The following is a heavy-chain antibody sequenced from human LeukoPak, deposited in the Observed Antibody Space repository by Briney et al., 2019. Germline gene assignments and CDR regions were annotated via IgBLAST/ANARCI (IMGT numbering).Heavy chain of an antibody. CDR1: GYTFTSYD. D-gene: IGHD6-19*01. J-gene: IGHJ4*02. CDR2: INPNSGGT. CDR3: ARDDSGWYGDGIAY. Sequence: ASVKVSCKASGYTFTSYDINSVRQATGQGLEWMGWINPNSGGTNYAQKFQGRVTMTRDTSISTAYMELSRLRSDDTAVYYCARDDSGWYGDGIAYWGQGTLVTVSS. V-gene: IGHV1-2*02.